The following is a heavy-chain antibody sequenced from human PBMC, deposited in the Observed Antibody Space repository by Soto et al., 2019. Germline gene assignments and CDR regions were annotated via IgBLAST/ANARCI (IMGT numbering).Heavy chain of an antibody. CDR1: GYSFRDYA. J-gene: IGHJ5*02. V-gene: IGHV1-3*01. CDR3: ASERPMYP. D-gene: IGHD2-8*01. CDR2: ITGGRGNT. Sequence: ASVKASCKTSGYSFRDYAMHWLRQAPGQRPEWMGWITGGRGNTKYSQKFQGRVTITRDTSASTAYMELTGLTSADKAVYFCASERPMYPWRQGTLVTVSS.